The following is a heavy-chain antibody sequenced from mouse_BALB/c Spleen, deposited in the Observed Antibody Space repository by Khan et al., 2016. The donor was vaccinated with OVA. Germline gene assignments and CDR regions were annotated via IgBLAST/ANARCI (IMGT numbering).Heavy chain of an antibody. CDR1: GYSFTGYY. J-gene: IGHJ3*01. Sequence: EVQLQQSGPDLVKPGASVQMSCKASGYSFTGYYMNWVKQSHGKSLECIGRVNPNTGNTNYNQKFKGKAILIVDTSSSTAYMELRSLTSEDSAVYYCARGYDFFADWGQGTLVTVSA. D-gene: IGHD2-14*01. V-gene: IGHV1-26*01. CDR2: VNPNTGNT. CDR3: ARGYDFFAD.